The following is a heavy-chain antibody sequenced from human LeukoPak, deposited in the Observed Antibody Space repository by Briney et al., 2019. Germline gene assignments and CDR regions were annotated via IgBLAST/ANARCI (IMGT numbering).Heavy chain of an antibody. J-gene: IGHJ4*02. Sequence: GGSLRLSCTASGFTFGDYAMSWFRQAPGKGLEWVGFIRSKAYGGTTEYAASVKGRFTISRDDSKSIAYLQMNSLKTEDPAVYYCTRKFDYYDSSGYYYFDYWGQGTLVTVSS. CDR3: TRKFDYYDSSGYYYFDY. CDR1: GFTFGDYA. CDR2: IRSKAYGGTT. D-gene: IGHD3-22*01. V-gene: IGHV3-49*03.